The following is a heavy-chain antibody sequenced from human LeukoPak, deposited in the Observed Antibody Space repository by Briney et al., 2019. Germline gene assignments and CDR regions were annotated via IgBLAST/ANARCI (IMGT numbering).Heavy chain of an antibody. CDR2: TYPGDSNT. Sequence: GESLKISCKVSGYSFTAYWIGWVRQMPGMGLEWVAITYPGDSNTVYSPSFQGQVTISADTSISTAYLQWNSLRASDTAMYFCVRHPQRSGSSHFDYWGQGTLVTVSP. J-gene: IGHJ4*02. CDR1: GYSFTAYW. V-gene: IGHV5-51*01. D-gene: IGHD3-3*01. CDR3: VRHPQRSGSSHFDY.